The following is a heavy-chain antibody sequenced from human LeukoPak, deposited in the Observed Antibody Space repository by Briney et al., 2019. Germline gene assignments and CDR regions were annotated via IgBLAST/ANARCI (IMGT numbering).Heavy chain of an antibody. CDR1: GGSFSGYY. J-gene: IGHJ4*02. D-gene: IGHD4-17*01. CDR3: ARGAPRFYGDYGSFALDY. V-gene: IGHV4-34*01. Sequence: SETLSLTCAVYGGSFSGYYWSWIRQPPGKGLEWIGEINHSGSTNYNPSLKSRVTISVDSSKNQFSLKLSSVTAADTAVYYCARGAPRFYGDYGSFALDYWGQGTLVTVSS. CDR2: INHSGST.